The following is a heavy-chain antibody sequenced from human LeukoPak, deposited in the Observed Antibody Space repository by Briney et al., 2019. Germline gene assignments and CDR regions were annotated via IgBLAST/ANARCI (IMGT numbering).Heavy chain of an antibody. J-gene: IGHJ4*02. CDR1: GYSLSSYG. CDR2: INPNSGDT. D-gene: IGHD3-16*01. V-gene: IGHV1-2*02. Sequence: ASVKVSCKASGYSLSSYGITWVRQAPGQGLEWMGWINPNSGDTNYAQKFQGRVTMTRDTSISTAYMELSRLRSDDTAVYYCARVRYRLAETYIDYWGQGTLVTVSS. CDR3: ARVRYRLAETYIDY.